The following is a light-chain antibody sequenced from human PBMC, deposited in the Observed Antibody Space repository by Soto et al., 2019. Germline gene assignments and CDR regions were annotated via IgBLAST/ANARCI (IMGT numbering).Light chain of an antibody. V-gene: IGKV1-39*01. CDR3: QQTYSAPWT. CDR2: AAS. J-gene: IGKJ1*01. Sequence: DIQMTQSPSSLSASVGDRVTITCRASQSITNFLNWYQHKPGIPPKVLIYAASTLRRGVPSRFTGSGSGTDFTLTISSLQPEDFATYECQQTYSAPWTFGQGTKVESK. CDR1: QSITNF.